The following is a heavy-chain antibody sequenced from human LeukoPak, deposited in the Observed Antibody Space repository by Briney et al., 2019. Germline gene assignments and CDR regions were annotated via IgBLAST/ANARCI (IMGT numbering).Heavy chain of an antibody. CDR2: FDPEDGET. D-gene: IGHD4-17*01. V-gene: IGHV1-24*01. J-gene: IGHJ6*02. Sequence: ASVKVSCKVSGYTLTELSMHWVRQAPGKGLEWMGGFDPEDGETIYAQKFQGRVTMTEDTSTDTAYMELSSLRSEDTAVYYCAMTTVTYYYYGMDVWGQGTTVTVSS. CDR3: AMTTVTYYYYGMDV. CDR1: GYTLTELS.